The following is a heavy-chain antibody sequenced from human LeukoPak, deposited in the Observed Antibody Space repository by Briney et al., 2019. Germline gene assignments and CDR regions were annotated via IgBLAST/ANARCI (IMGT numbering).Heavy chain of an antibody. Sequence: PGGSLRLSCAASGFTFSSYSMNWVRQAPGKGLEWVSYISSSSSTIYYAYSVKGRFTIPKDNAKNSLYLQMNSLRAEDTAVYYCERDLVAMVRGGTGMDVWGQGTTVTVSS. CDR3: ERDLVAMVRGGTGMDV. CDR1: GFTFSSYS. J-gene: IGHJ6*02. D-gene: IGHD3-10*01. CDR2: ISSSSSTI. V-gene: IGHV3-48*01.